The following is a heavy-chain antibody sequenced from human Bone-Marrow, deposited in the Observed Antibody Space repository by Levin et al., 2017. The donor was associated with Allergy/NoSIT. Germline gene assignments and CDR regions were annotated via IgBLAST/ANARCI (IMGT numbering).Heavy chain of an antibody. V-gene: IGHV2-5*02. CDR2: IYWDGHT. CDR3: VHAPRVRGVMGGDYFDQ. J-gene: IGHJ4*02. CDR1: GFPFTTPGVG. Sequence: KQSGPTLVKPTQTLTLTCTFSGFPFTTPGVGVGWIRQPPGKALDCLGVIYWDGHTRYSPSLKTRLSITKETSKNQVVLTMTHMDPVDTATYYCVHAPRVRGVMGGDYFDQWGQGTPVTVSS. D-gene: IGHD3-10*01.